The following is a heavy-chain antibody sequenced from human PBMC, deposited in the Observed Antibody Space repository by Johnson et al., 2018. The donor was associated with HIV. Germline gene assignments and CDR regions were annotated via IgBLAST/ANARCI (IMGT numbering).Heavy chain of an antibody. Sequence: VQLVESGGGLVQPGGSLRLSCAASGFTVSSNYMSWVRQAPGKGLEWVSVIYSGGSTYYADSVKGRFTISRDNSRSTLYLQMNSLRPEDTAVYYCARDQTYYYDTSGYQGAFDIWGQGTMVSVSS. CDR3: ARDQTYYYDTSGYQGAFDI. V-gene: IGHV3-66*02. CDR2: IYSGGST. D-gene: IGHD3-22*01. J-gene: IGHJ3*02. CDR1: GFTVSSNY.